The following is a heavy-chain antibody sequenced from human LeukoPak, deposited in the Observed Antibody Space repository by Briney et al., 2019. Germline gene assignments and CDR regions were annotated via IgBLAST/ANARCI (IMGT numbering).Heavy chain of an antibody. CDR3: SRSLEY. V-gene: IGHV3-7*01. J-gene: IGHJ4*02. CDR2: INQDGSVK. Sequence: GGSLRLSCTASGFTFSHYWMDWVRQASGKGLEWVANINQDGSVKYYVDSVKGRFTISRDNTKNSLSLRMDSLRDDDTAVYYCSRSLEYSGQGTLVTVSS. CDR1: GFTFSHYW.